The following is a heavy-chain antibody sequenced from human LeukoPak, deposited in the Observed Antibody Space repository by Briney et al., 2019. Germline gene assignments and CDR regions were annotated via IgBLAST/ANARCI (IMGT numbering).Heavy chain of an antibody. V-gene: IGHV3-74*01. J-gene: IGHJ4*02. CDR3: AVSDYFDY. CDR1: GFTFSSPW. Sequence: GGSLRLSCAASGFTFSSPWMHWVRHAPGKGLVWVSRIRGDGSSTSYADSVQGRFTISRDNAKNTLYLQMNSLRAEDTVVYYCAVSDYFDYWGQGTLVTVSS. CDR2: IRGDGSST.